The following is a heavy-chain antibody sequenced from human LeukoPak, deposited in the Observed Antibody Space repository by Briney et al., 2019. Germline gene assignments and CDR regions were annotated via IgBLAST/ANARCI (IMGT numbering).Heavy chain of an antibody. CDR3: ARGRAGIAAAGFDY. CDR2: ISFDGGNK. Sequence: PGRSLRLSCAPSGFTFSMSAMHWVRLAPGKGLDWVAVISFDGGNKFYADSVKGRFSISRDNSKNTLYLQMNSLGLGDTAVYFCARGRAGIAAAGFDYWGQGTLVTVSS. D-gene: IGHD6-13*01. V-gene: IGHV3-30-3*01. CDR1: GFTFSMSA. J-gene: IGHJ4*02.